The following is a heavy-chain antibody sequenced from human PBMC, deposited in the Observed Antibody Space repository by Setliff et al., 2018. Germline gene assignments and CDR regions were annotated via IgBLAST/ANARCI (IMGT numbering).Heavy chain of an antibody. V-gene: IGHV1-18*01. CDR1: GYTFTSYG. Sequence: ASVKVSCKASGYTFTSYGISWVRQAPGQGLEWMGWISAYNGNTNYAQKLQGRVTMTTDTSTSTAYMELRSLRSDDTAVYYCARDRGYNFWSGYFVKDHFDYWGQGTLVTVSS. CDR3: ARDRGYNFWSGYFVKDHFDY. D-gene: IGHD3-3*01. CDR2: ISAYNGNT. J-gene: IGHJ4*02.